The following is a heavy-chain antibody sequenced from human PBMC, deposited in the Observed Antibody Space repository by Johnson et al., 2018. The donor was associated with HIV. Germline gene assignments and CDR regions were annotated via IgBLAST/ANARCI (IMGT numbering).Heavy chain of an antibody. Sequence: QVQLVESGGGVVQPGRSLRLSCAASGFTFSSYGIHWVRQAPGQGLEWVAVISYDGSNKYYADSMKGRFTISRDNSKNTLYLQMNSLRAEDTAVYYCARSVGYCSGGSCSPDAFDIWGQGTMVTVSS. J-gene: IGHJ3*02. CDR3: ARSVGYCSGGSCSPDAFDI. V-gene: IGHV3-30*03. CDR1: GFTFSSYG. D-gene: IGHD2-15*01. CDR2: ISYDGSNK.